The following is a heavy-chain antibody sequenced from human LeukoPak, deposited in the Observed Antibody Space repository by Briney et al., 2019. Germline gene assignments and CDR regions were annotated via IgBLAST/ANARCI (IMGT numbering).Heavy chain of an antibody. V-gene: IGHV4-34*01. J-gene: IGHJ5*02. CDR1: GGSFSGYY. Sequence: DPSETLSLTCAVYGGSFSGYYWNWIRQPPGKGLEWIGEINHSGSTNYNPSLKSRVTISVDTSKNQFSLKLSSVTAADTAVYYCARGLVSSSGWFDPWGQGTLVTVSS. CDR3: ARGLVSSSGWFDP. CDR2: INHSGST. D-gene: IGHD6-13*01.